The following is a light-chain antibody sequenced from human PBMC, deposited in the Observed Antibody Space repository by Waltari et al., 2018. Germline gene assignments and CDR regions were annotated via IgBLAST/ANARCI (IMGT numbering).Light chain of an antibody. CDR2: VNSDGSH. V-gene: IGLV4-69*01. CDR3: QTGGHGTWV. J-gene: IGLJ3*02. Sequence: LVLTQSPSASASLGASVKPTCTLSRGHSGNIIAWHQQQPEKGPRYLMKVNSDGSHNKGDEIPDRFSGSSSGAERYLTISSVQSEDEADYYCQTGGHGTWVFGGGTTLTVL. CDR1: RGHSGNI.